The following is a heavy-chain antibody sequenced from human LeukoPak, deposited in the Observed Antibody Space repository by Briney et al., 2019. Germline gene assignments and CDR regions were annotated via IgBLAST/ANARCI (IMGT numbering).Heavy chain of an antibody. D-gene: IGHD3-10*01. V-gene: IGHV3-23*01. CDR1: GFTFSSYA. CDR2: ISGSGGTP. Sequence: GGSLRLSCAASGFTFSSYAMSWVRQAPGKGLEWVSAISGSGGTPYYADSVKGRFTISRDNSKNTLYLQMNSLRAEDTALYYCAKVSLWFGEYTDDFWGQGTLVTVSS. J-gene: IGHJ4*02. CDR3: AKVSLWFGEYTDDF.